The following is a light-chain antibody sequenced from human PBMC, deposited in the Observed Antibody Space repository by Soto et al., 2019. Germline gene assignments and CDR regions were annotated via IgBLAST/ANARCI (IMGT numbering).Light chain of an antibody. CDR3: SSYTSSSTLGV. V-gene: IGLV2-14*01. Sequence: QSALTQPASVSGSPGQSITISCTRTSSDVGGYNYVSWYQQHPGKAPKLMIYDVSNRPSGVSNRVSGSKSGNTASLTISGLQAEDEADYYCSSYTSSSTLGVFGGGTKLTVL. CDR1: SSDVGGYNY. J-gene: IGLJ3*02. CDR2: DVS.